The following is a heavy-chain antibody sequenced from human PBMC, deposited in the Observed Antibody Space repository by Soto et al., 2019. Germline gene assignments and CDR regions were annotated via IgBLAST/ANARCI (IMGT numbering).Heavy chain of an antibody. Sequence: QVQLVQSGAEVKKPGASVKVSCTTSGYTFTSYDINWVRQATGQGLEWVGWMNPNSGHTGYAQKFQGRVIMTRNTXXSTAYMELSSLRYEDTAVYYCARMYSGGFDTWFDPWGQGILVTVSS. CDR2: MNPNSGHT. J-gene: IGHJ5*02. D-gene: IGHD6-19*01. V-gene: IGHV1-8*01. CDR1: GYTFTSYD. CDR3: ARMYSGGFDTWFDP.